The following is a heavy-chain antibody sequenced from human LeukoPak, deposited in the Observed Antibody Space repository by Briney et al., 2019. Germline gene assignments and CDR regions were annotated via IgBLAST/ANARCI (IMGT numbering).Heavy chain of an antibody. D-gene: IGHD4-23*01. V-gene: IGHV3-30*02. CDR3: AKVEYGGNSSFYYYYYYMDV. CDR1: GFTFSSYG. Sequence: PGGSLRLSCAASGFTFSSYGMHWVHQAPGKGLEWVAFIRYDGSNKYYADSVKGRFTISRDNSKNTLYLQMNSLRAEDTAVYYCAKVEYGGNSSFYYYYYYMDVWGKGTTVTVSS. CDR2: IRYDGSNK. J-gene: IGHJ6*03.